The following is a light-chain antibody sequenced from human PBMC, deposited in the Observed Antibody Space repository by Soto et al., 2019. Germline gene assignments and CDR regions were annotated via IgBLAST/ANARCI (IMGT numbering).Light chain of an antibody. CDR3: QQYNNWPPLN. CDR2: GAS. Sequence: EIVMAQSPATLSVSPEEIATLFYVSSQSVSSNLAWYQQKPGQAPRLLIYGASTRATGIPARFSGSGSGTEFTLTISSLQSEDFAVYYCQQYNNWPPLNFGGGTKVDI. CDR1: QSVSSN. J-gene: IGKJ4*01. V-gene: IGKV3-15*01.